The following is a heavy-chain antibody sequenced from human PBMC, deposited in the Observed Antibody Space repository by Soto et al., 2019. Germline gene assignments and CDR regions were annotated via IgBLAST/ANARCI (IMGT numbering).Heavy chain of an antibody. CDR3: ARLRIAAAASDFDY. CDR2: IYHSGST. Sequence: SETLSLTCAVSGGSISSGGYSWSWIRQPPGKGLEWIGYIYHSGSTYYNPSLKSRVTISVDRSKNQFSLKLSSVTAADTAVYYCARLRIAAAASDFDYWGQGTLVTVSS. J-gene: IGHJ4*02. D-gene: IGHD6-13*01. V-gene: IGHV4-30-2*01. CDR1: GGSISSGGYS.